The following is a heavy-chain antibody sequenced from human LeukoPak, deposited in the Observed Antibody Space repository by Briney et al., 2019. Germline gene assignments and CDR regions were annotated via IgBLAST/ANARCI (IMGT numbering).Heavy chain of an antibody. Sequence: GASVKVSCKVSGYTLTELSMHWVRQAPGKGLEWMGGFDPEDGETIYAQKFQGRVTMTEDTSTDTAYMELSSLRSEDTAVYYCATGNPMGNRSWFDPWGQGTLVTVSS. J-gene: IGHJ5*02. CDR2: FDPEDGET. CDR3: ATGNPMGNRSWFDP. D-gene: IGHD1-26*01. V-gene: IGHV1-24*01. CDR1: GYTLTELS.